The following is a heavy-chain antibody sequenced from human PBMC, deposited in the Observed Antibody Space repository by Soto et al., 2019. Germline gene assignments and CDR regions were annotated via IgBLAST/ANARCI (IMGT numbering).Heavy chain of an antibody. CDR1: GFSLSNAGMG. CDR2: IFSNDER. D-gene: IGHD2-15*01. V-gene: IGHV2-26*01. CDR3: AQTEDGGRSRTPAGWFDA. Sequence: QVTLKESGPVLVKPTVTLTLTCTVSGFSLSNAGMGVSWIRQPPGKALEWLAHIFSNDERRFSTSLKNRLTISKDTFNSQVVLIMTNMDPVDTATYYCAQTEDGGRSRTPAGWFDAWGQGTLVTVSS. J-gene: IGHJ5*02.